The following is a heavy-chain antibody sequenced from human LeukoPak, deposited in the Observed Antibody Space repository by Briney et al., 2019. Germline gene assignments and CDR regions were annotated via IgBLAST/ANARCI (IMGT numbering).Heavy chain of an antibody. V-gene: IGHV4-39*02. CDR1: GGSISSSGYY. D-gene: IGHD6-13*01. J-gene: IGHJ5*02. CDR2: IYYSGST. Sequence: SETLSLTCTVSGGSISSSGYYWGWIRQPPGRGLEWTGSIYYSGSTYYNPSLKSRVTISVDTSKNQFSLKLSSVAAADTAVYYCARDPTAAGKGAWFDPWGQGTLVTVSS. CDR3: ARDPTAAGKGAWFDP.